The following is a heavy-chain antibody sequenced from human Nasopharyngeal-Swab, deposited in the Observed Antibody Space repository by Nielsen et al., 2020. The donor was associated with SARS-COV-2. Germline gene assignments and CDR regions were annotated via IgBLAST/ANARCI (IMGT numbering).Heavy chain of an antibody. CDR1: GWSFSGYY. J-gene: IGHJ4*02. D-gene: IGHD6-13*01. CDR3: ARGQDGAAVAL. Sequence: SETLSLTCAVDGWSFSGYYWSWIRQPPGKGLEWIGEINHSGGTRYNPSLKSRVIISVDTSKNQLSLKLTSLTAADTAMYYCARGQDGAAVALWGQGTLVTVSS. V-gene: IGHV4-34*01. CDR2: INHSGGT.